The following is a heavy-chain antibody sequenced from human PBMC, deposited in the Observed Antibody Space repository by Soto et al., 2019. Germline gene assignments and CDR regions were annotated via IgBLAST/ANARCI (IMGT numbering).Heavy chain of an antibody. V-gene: IGHV1-3*01. CDR3: ARGYSSWFHYYDGMDV. J-gene: IGHJ6*02. D-gene: IGHD6-13*01. Sequence: QVQLVQSGAEVKKPGASVKVSCKASGYTFTSYAMHWVRQAPGQRLEWMGWINAGNGNTKYSQKFQGRVTITRDTSASTAYMELSSLRSEDTAVYYCARGYSSWFHYYDGMDVWGQGTTVTVSS. CDR1: GYTFTSYA. CDR2: INAGNGNT.